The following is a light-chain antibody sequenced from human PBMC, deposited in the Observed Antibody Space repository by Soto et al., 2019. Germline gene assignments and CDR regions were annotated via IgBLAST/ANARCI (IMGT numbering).Light chain of an antibody. J-gene: IGLJ1*01. CDR3: AAWDDSLRGLV. CDR2: TDN. CDR1: SYNIGGDY. V-gene: IGLV1-47*02. Sequence: QSVLTQPPSASGTPGQRVTISCSGGSYNIGGDYVFWYQKLPGTAPKLLIYTDNQRPSGVPVRFSGSKSGTSASLAIRGLRSEDEADYYCAAWDDSLRGLVFGTGTKVTVL.